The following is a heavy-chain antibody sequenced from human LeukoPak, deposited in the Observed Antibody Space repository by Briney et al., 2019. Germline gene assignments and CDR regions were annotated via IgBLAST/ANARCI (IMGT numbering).Heavy chain of an antibody. V-gene: IGHV1-2*04. D-gene: IGHD5-12*01. CDR3: AKGPKRGYSGDRTQGIFED. J-gene: IGHJ4*02. CDR1: GYTFTGYC. CDR2: INPNSGGT. Sequence: ASVTVSCMVAGYTFTGYCMHWVRQAPGQGREWMGWINPNSGGTNYAQKFKGWVNMTRDTSISTAYMELSRLRSDDTSVYYRAKGPKRGYSGDRTQGIFEDWGQGTLVTVSS.